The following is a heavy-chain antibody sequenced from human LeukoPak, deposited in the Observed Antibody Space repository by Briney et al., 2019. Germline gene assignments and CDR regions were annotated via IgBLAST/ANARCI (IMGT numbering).Heavy chain of an antibody. CDR2: SSGSGGNT. CDR3: AKGRNEDGDAALNY. D-gene: IGHD4-17*01. J-gene: IGHJ4*02. Sequence: GGSLRLSCAASGYTFSSYAMSWVRQAPGKGLEWVSISSGSGGNTFYADSVKGRFTISRDNSKNTLYLQMNSLGAEDTAAYHCAKGRNEDGDAALNYWGQGTLVTVSS. V-gene: IGHV3-23*01. CDR1: GYTFSSYA.